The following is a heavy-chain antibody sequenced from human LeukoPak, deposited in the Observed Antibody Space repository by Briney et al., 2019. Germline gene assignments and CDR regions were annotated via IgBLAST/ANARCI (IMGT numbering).Heavy chain of an antibody. CDR2: ISYSWSG. CDR3: ARPEWQLLRYSFDF. D-gene: IGHD1-26*01. Sequence: SETLSLTCTVSGVSISSSSYYWGWIRQPPGKGLEWIGSISYSWSGYYNPSLKRRVTMSVDTSKNQFSLKLSSVTAADTAVYYCARPEWQLLRYSFDFWGQGTMVTVSS. V-gene: IGHV4-39*01. J-gene: IGHJ3*01. CDR1: GVSISSSSYY.